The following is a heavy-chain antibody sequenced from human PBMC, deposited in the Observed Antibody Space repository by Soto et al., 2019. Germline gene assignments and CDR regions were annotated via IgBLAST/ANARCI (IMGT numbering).Heavy chain of an antibody. CDR3: ARALYGKNYFDY. V-gene: IGHV3-21*02. CDR2: INSESTYI. J-gene: IGHJ4*02. Sequence: EVQLMESGGGLVKPGGSLRLSCAASGLTFSTYRMAWVRQVPGKGLEWVSFINSESTYIYYADSVKGRFTISRDNARNSLSLQMYSLKAEDAAVYHCARALYGKNYFDYWGQGTLFTVSS. D-gene: IGHD4-17*01. CDR1: GLTFSTYR.